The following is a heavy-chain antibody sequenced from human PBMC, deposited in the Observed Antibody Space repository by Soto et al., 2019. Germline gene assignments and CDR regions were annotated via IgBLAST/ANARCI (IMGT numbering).Heavy chain of an antibody. Sequence: SETLSLTCTVSGGSVSSGGYYWSWIRQHPGTGLEWIGYIYYSGTTYFNPSLKSRASISLDTSKNEFSLKLTSVTAADTAVYYCARRALPQCINGVCYKDGFWDYWGQGAMVTVYS. CDR1: GGSVSSGGYY. D-gene: IGHD2-8*01. V-gene: IGHV4-31*03. CDR2: IYYSGTT. CDR3: ARRALPQCINGVCYKDGFWDY. J-gene: IGHJ4*02.